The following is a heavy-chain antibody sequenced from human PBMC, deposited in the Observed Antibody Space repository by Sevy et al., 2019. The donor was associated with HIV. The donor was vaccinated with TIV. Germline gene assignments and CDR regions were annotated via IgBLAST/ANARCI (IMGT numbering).Heavy chain of an antibody. CDR3: AKEGGYQLPSDY. CDR2: MWYDGNNK. V-gene: IGHV3-30*02. J-gene: IGHJ4*02. Sequence: GGSLRLSCTASGFTFSSFGIHWVRQAPGKGLEWVALMWYDGNNKYYADSVKGRFTISRDSSKNTLYLQMNNLRAEDTAVYYCAKEGGYQLPSDYWGQGTLVTVSS. CDR1: GFTFSSFG. D-gene: IGHD2-2*01.